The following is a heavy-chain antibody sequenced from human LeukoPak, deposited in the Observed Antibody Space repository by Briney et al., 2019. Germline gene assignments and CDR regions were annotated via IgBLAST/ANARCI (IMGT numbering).Heavy chain of an antibody. V-gene: IGHV3-23*01. Sequence: GGSLRLSCTTSDFTFSTYAMSWVRQAPGKGLEWVSTISGVGDATYYADSVKGRFTISRDNSKNTLYLQMNSLRSDDTAVYYCARGRAAAGEVDYWGQGTLVTVSS. D-gene: IGHD6-13*01. CDR1: DFTFSTYA. CDR3: ARGRAAAGEVDY. CDR2: ISGVGDAT. J-gene: IGHJ4*02.